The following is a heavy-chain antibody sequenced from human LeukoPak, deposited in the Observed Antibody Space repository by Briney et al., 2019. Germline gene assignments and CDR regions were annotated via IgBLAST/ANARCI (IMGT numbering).Heavy chain of an antibody. J-gene: IGHJ4*02. D-gene: IGHD5-12*01. CDR2: IWYDGTNK. V-gene: IGHV3-33*01. CDR1: GFTFSSYG. Sequence: GGSLRLSCAGSGFTFSSYGMHWVRQAPGRGLEWVAVIWYDGTNKYYGDFVKGRFTISRDNSKNALYLQMNSLRAEDTAVYYCARSIVATSFDYWGQGTLVTVSS. CDR3: ARSIVATSFDY.